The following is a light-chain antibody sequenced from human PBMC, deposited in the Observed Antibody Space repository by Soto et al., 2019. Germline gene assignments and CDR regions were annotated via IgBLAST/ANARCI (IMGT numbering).Light chain of an antibody. CDR2: DAS. J-gene: IGKJ1*01. CDR1: QSVSNN. Sequence: ILMTQSPATLSVSPGERATLSCRASQSVSNNLAWDQQKPVQAPRLLIYDASTRATGIPARFSGSGSGTEFTLTISGLQTEDFAVYYWQQYNDWPPWTFGQGTKVEIK. CDR3: QQYNDWPPWT. V-gene: IGKV3-15*01.